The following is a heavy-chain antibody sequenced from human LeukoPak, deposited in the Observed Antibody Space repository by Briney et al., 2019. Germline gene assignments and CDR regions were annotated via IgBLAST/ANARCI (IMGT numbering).Heavy chain of an antibody. CDR1: GGSISSGYS. J-gene: IGHJ6*02. CDR3: ARAAPSYYGSGSLGSYYYGMDV. D-gene: IGHD3-10*01. V-gene: IGHV4-61*01. Sequence: SQTLSLTCTVSGGSISSGYSWTWIRQPPGKGLEWIGYVYYSGSTNYNPSLKSRVAISIDTSKNQFSLKLSSVTAADTAMYYCARAAPSYYGSGSLGSYYYGMDVWGQGTTVTVSS. CDR2: VYYSGST.